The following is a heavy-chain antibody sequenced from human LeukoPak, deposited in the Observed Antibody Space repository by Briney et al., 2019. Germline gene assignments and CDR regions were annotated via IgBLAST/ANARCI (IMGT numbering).Heavy chain of an antibody. CDR3: ARDQPEVVDGMDV. CDR1: GFTFSSYW. CDR2: INSDGSST. J-gene: IGHJ6*02. Sequence: PGGFLRLSCAASGFTFSSYWMHWVRQAPGKGLVWVSRINSDGSSTSYADSVKGRFTISRDNAKNTLYLQMNSLRAEDTAVYYCARDQPEVVDGMDVWGQGTTVTVSS. V-gene: IGHV3-74*01. D-gene: IGHD2-15*01.